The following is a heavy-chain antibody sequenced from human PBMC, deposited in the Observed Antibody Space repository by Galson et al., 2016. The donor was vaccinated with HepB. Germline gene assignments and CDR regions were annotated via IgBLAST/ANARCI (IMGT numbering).Heavy chain of an antibody. CDR1: GISFSSYT. CDR3: ARVSSTSWNFEY. D-gene: IGHD6-6*01. V-gene: IGHV3-21*01. Sequence: SLRLSCAASGISFSSYTMNWVRLAPGKGLEWVSSISTTSRFIFYADSVKGRFTISRDNAENSLYLQMNSLRAEDTAVYYCARVSSTSWNFEYWGQGTLVTVSS. J-gene: IGHJ4*02. CDR2: ISTTSRFI.